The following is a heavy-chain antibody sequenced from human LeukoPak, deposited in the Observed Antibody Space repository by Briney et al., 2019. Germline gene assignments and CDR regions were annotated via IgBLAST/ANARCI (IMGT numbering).Heavy chain of an antibody. J-gene: IGHJ4*02. D-gene: IGHD3-9*01. V-gene: IGHV3-23*01. CDR2: ISGSGDDT. CDR1: GFVLGSYA. Sequence: GGSLRLSCVASGFVLGSYAMTWFRQAPGKGLEWVTGISGSGDDTYYADSVKGRFTISRDNSKNTLYLQMNSLGAEDTAVYYCAKGNTSPVHLLTGHWGQGTLVTVSS. CDR3: AKGNTSPVHLLTGH.